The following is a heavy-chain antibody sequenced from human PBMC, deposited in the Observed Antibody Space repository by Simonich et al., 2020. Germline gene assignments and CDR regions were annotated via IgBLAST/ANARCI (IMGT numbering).Heavy chain of an antibody. CDR2: ISSSSNYI. J-gene: IGHJ4*02. V-gene: IGHV3-21*01. CDR3: ARDAAGDY. CDR1: LFTFRSYS. D-gene: IGHD6-13*01. Sequence: EVQLVESGGGLVKPGGSLRLSCAASLFTFRSYSMNWVRQAPGKGLEGVSSISSSSNYIYYADSVKGRFTISRDNAKNSLDLQMTSLRDEDTAVYYCARDAAGDYWGQGTLVTVSS.